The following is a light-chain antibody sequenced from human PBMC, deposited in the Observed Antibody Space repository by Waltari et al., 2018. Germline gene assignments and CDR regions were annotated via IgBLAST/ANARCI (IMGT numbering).Light chain of an antibody. V-gene: IGKV4-1*01. CDR3: QQYYSTPYT. Sequence: DIVMTQSPDSLAVSLGERATINCTSIQSVLYSSNNKTYLAWYQQKPGQPPKLLIYWASTRESGFPDRFSGSGSGTDFTLTISSLQAEDVAVYYCQQYYSTPYTFGQGTKLEIK. J-gene: IGKJ2*01. CDR1: QSVLYSSNNKTY. CDR2: WAS.